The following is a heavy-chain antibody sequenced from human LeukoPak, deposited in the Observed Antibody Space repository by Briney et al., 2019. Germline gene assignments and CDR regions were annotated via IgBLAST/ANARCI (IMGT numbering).Heavy chain of an antibody. CDR3: ARDWVPPAVGATTTPCYFDY. J-gene: IGHJ4*02. Sequence: ASVKVSCKASGYTFTSYGISWVRQAPGQGLEWMGWISAHNGNTNYAQKLQGRVTMTTDTSTSTAYMELRSLRSDDTAVYYCARDWVPPAVGATTTPCYFDYWGQGTLVTVSS. D-gene: IGHD1-26*01. CDR1: GYTFTSYG. CDR2: ISAHNGNT. V-gene: IGHV1-18*01.